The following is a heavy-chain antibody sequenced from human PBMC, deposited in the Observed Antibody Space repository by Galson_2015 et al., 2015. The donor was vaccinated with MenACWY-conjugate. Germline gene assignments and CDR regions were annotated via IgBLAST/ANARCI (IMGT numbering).Heavy chain of an antibody. CDR2: INPEGSWG. Sequence: SLRLSCAASGFTFSNSCMNWIRQAPGSGLGWVANINPEGSWGTSVASAKGRFTISRDNAENSVYLEMNGLSAEDTAMYFCAKIERRPVGPYFDSWGRGTLVLVS. D-gene: IGHD3/OR15-3a*01. CDR3: AKIERRPVGPYFDS. J-gene: IGHJ4*02. V-gene: IGHV3-7*03. CDR1: GFTFSNSC.